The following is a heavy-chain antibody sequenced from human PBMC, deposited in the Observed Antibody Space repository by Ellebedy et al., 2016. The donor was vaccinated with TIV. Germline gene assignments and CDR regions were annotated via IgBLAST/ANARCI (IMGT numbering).Heavy chain of an antibody. J-gene: IGHJ6*02. V-gene: IGHV3-23*01. CDR1: GFTFSSYA. Sequence: GGSLRLSCAASGFTFSSYAMSWVRQAPGKGLEWVSAISGSGGSTYYADSVKGRFTISRDNSNNTLYLQMNSLRAEDTAVYYCANLPALMSSSYYYYGMDVWGQGTTVTVSS. D-gene: IGHD3-10*01. CDR3: ANLPALMSSSYYYYGMDV. CDR2: ISGSGGST.